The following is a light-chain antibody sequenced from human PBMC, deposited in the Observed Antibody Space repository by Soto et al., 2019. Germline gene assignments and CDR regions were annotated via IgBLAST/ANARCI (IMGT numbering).Light chain of an antibody. J-gene: IGKJ3*01. CDR3: HQYCSSSLVG. V-gene: IGKV3-15*01. CDR2: GAS. Sequence: TLSCRASQQTRTDLAWYQQRPGQAPRLLIYGASARATGIPARFSGSGSGTEYTLTISSREHEDFAVYYCHQYCSSSLVGFGPGTKVDIK. CDR1: QQTRTD.